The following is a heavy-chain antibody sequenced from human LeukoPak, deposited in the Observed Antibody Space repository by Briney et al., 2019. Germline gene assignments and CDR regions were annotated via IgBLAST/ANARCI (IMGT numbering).Heavy chain of an antibody. CDR1: GGSISSGGYS. Sequence: PSETLSLTCAVSGGSISSGGYSWSWIRQPPGKGLEWIGYIYHSGSTYYNPSLKSRVTISVDTSKNQFSLKLSSVTAADTAVYYCAISRARGSGWYAFDIWGQGTMVTVSS. CDR3: AISRARGSGWYAFDI. J-gene: IGHJ3*02. D-gene: IGHD6-19*01. V-gene: IGHV4-30-2*01. CDR2: IYHSGST.